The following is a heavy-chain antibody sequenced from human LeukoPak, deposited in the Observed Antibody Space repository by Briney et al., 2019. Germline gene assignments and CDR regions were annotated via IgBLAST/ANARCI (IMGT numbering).Heavy chain of an antibody. D-gene: IGHD6-13*01. CDR3: ARESGIAAALDL. V-gene: IGHV3-74*01. Sequence: GGSLRLSCAASGFTFSSYWMHWVRQAPGKGLVWVSRINTDGSSTSYADSVKGRFTMSRDNAKNTMYLPMNSLRAEDTAVYYCARESGIAAALDLWGQGTLVTVSS. CDR2: INTDGSST. CDR1: GFTFSSYW. J-gene: IGHJ5*02.